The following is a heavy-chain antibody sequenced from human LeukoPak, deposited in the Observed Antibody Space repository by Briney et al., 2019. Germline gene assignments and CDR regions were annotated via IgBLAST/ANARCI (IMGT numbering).Heavy chain of an antibody. CDR1: GYTFTTYA. CDR2: INADNGNT. Sequence: ASVKVSCKTSGYTFTTYAIHWVRQAPGQRLGWMGWINADNGNTKYSQKFQGRVTITRDTSASTAYMKLSSLRSEDTAVYYCARAIVVLPSANWFDPWGQGTPVTVSS. CDR3: ARAIVVLPSANWFDP. V-gene: IGHV1-3*01. J-gene: IGHJ5*02. D-gene: IGHD2-2*01.